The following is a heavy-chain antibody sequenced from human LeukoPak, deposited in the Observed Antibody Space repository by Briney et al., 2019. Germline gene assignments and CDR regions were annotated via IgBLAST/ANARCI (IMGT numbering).Heavy chain of an antibody. CDR3: AREYSSSRYFDY. J-gene: IGHJ4*02. V-gene: IGHV3-74*01. Sequence: GGSLRLSCVASGFTFSNYWMPWVRQAPGKGLVWVSRINSDGSSTTYADSVKGRFTISRDNAENTLYLQMNSLRAEDTAVYYCAREYSSSRYFDYWGQGTLVTVSS. D-gene: IGHD6-6*01. CDR2: INSDGSST. CDR1: GFTFSNYW.